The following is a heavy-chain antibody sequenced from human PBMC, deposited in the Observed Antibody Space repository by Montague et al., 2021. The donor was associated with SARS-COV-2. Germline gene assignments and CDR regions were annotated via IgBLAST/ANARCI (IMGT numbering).Heavy chain of an antibody. CDR2: CNHSGSS. Sequence: SETLSLTCAVYVGSFSGVSWTWIGQPPVRGLEWIGECNHSGSSNYNPSLKNRVTISVDRSKNQISLKLTSVTAADTATYYCARVQVTVFAILTAFPAAGAIDVWGQGTTVTVS. CDR3: ARVQVTVFAILTAFPAAGAIDV. V-gene: IGHV4-34*01. J-gene: IGHJ3*01. D-gene: IGHD3-16*02. CDR1: VGSFSGVS.